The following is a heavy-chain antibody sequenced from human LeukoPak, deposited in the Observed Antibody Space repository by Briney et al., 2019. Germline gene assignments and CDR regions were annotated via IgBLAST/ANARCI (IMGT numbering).Heavy chain of an antibody. Sequence: PSETLSLTCTVSGDSISSGDYYWSWIRQPGGKGLEWIGRIHTSGSTNYSPSLKSRVTMSVDTSKNQFSLKLSSVTAADTAVYYCARDRYYYDSSARYFDYWGQGTLVTVSS. CDR3: ARDRYYYDSSARYFDY. D-gene: IGHD3-22*01. CDR2: IHTSGST. V-gene: IGHV4-61*02. J-gene: IGHJ4*02. CDR1: GDSISSGDYY.